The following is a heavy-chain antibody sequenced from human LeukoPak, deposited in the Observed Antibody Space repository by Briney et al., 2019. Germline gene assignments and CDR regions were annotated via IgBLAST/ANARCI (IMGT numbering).Heavy chain of an antibody. CDR2: ISSSSSYI. CDR3: ARAPRGWGFDY. V-gene: IGHV3-21*01. D-gene: IGHD3-10*01. J-gene: IGHJ4*02. CDR1: GFTFSSYS. Sequence: GRSLRLSCAASGFTFSSYSMNWVRQAPGKGLEWVSSISSSSSYIYYADSVKGRFTISRDNAKNSLYLQMNSLRAEDTAVYYCARAPRGWGFDYRGQGTLVTVSS.